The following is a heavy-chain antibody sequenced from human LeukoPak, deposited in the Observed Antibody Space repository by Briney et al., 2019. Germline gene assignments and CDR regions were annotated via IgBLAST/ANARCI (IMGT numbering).Heavy chain of an antibody. CDR1: GFTVSSNY. CDR2: IYSGGST. D-gene: IGHD4-17*01. V-gene: IGHV3-53*01. Sequence: GGSLRLSCAASGFTVSSNYMSWVRQAPGKGLEWVSVIYSGGSTYYADSVKGRFTISRDNSKNTLHLQMNSLRAEDTAVYYCARDRDYGDYLGPVGWFDPWGQGTLVTVSS. J-gene: IGHJ5*02. CDR3: ARDRDYGDYLGPVGWFDP.